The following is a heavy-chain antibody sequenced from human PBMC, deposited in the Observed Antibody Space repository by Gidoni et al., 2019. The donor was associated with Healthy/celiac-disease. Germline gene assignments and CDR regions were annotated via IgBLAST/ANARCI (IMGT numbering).Heavy chain of an antibody. CDR3: ARSASGDYYGSSEYFDL. CDR1: GGSISSSSYY. Sequence: QLQLQESGPGLVKPSETLSLTCTVSGGSISSSSYYWGWIRQPPGKGLEWIGSIYYSGSTYYNPSLKSRVTISVDTSKNQFSLKLSSVTAADTAVYYCARSASGDYYGSSEYFDLWGRGTLVTVSS. J-gene: IGHJ2*01. V-gene: IGHV4-39*01. D-gene: IGHD4-17*01. CDR2: IYYSGST.